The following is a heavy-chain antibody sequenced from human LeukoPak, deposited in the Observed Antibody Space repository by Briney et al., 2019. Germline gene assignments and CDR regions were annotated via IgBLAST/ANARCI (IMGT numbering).Heavy chain of an antibody. Sequence: SETLSLTCTVSGGSISSSYWSWIRQPPGKGLEWIGYIYYSGSPNYNPSLKSRVTISVDTSKNQFSLKLSSVTAADTAVYYCAREGGRWDWFDPWGQGTLVTVSS. CDR2: IYYSGSP. D-gene: IGHD6-19*01. CDR1: GGSISSSY. CDR3: AREGGRWDWFDP. J-gene: IGHJ5*02. V-gene: IGHV4-59*01.